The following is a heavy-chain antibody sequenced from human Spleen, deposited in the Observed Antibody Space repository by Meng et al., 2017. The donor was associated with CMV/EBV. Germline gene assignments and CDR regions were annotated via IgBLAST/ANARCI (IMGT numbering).Heavy chain of an antibody. J-gene: IGHJ6*02. CDR3: AKRIRFLEWLWPYYGMDV. D-gene: IGHD3-3*01. CDR2: ISGSGGST. V-gene: IGHV3-23*01. CDR1: GFTFSNHA. Sequence: GESLKISCAASGFTFSNHAMSWVRQAPGKGLEWVSAISGSGGSTYYADSVKGRFTISRDNSKNTLYLQMNSLRAEDTAVYYCAKRIRFLEWLWPYYGMDVWGQGTTVTVSS.